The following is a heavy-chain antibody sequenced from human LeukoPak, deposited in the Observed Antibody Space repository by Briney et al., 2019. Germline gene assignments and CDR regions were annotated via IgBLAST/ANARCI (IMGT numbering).Heavy chain of an antibody. V-gene: IGHV4-39*01. D-gene: IGHD2-15*01. CDR2: IYYSGST. CDR3: ATSPWVPWWLLPDFDY. Sequence: SETLSLTCTVSGGSISSSSYYWGWIRQPPGKGLEWIGSIYYSGSTYYNPSLKSRVTISVDTSKNQFSLKLSSVTAADTAMYYCATSPWVPWWLLPDFDYWGQGTLVTVSS. CDR1: GGSISSSSYY. J-gene: IGHJ4*02.